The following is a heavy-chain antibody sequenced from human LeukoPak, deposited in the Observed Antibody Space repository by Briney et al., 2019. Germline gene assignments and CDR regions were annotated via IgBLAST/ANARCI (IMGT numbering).Heavy chain of an antibody. CDR1: GFSFSSYA. D-gene: IGHD5-24*01. CDR2: ISISSGST. Sequence: GGSLRLSCAASGFSFSSYAMSWVRQAPGKGLEGVSSISISSGSTFYAASVKGRFTISRGNSRHLLYLQMNSLRAEDTAVYYCAKSRDGYPGKHWGQGTLVTVSS. V-gene: IGHV3-23*01. CDR3: AKSRDGYPGKH. J-gene: IGHJ4*02.